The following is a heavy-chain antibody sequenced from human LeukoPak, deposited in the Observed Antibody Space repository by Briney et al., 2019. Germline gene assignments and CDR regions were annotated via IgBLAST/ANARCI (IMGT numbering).Heavy chain of an antibody. CDR1: GGSISSSSYY. Sequence: SETLSLTCTVSGGSISSSSYYWGWIRQPPGKGLEWIGRIYTSGDTNYKPSLKSRVTISVDASKNQFSLRLGSVTAADTAVYYCAREESDWSSLGYYYHYMDVWGKGTTVTISS. V-gene: IGHV4-61*02. D-gene: IGHD3-9*01. CDR3: AREESDWSSLGYYYHYMDV. CDR2: IYTSGDT. J-gene: IGHJ6*03.